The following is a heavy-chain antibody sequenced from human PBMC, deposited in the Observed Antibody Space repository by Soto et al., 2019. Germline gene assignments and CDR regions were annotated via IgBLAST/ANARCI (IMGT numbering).Heavy chain of an antibody. Sequence: GGSLRLSCAASGFTVSSNYMSWVRPAPGKGLEWVSVIYSGGSTFYADSVKCRFTISRDNSKNTLYLQMNSLRAEDTAVYYCARMTCRSGYDSNGDFGYWGQGTLVTVAS. CDR1: GFTVSSNY. CDR2: IYSGGST. CDR3: ARMTCRSGYDSNGDFGY. J-gene: IGHJ4*02. D-gene: IGHD5-12*01. V-gene: IGHV3-53*01.